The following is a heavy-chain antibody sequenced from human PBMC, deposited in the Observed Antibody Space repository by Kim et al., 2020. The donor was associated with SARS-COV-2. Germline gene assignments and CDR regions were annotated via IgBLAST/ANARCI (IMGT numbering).Heavy chain of an antibody. CDR3: ATDPLSRRYCSGGSCSYYYYYGMDV. J-gene: IGHJ6*02. CDR2: FDPEDGET. V-gene: IGHV1-24*01. D-gene: IGHD2-15*01. CDR1: GYTLTELS. Sequence: ASVKVSCKVSGYTLTELSMHWVRQAPGKGLEWMGGFDPEDGETIYAQKFQGRVTMTEDTSTDTAYMELSSLRSEDTAVYYCATDPLSRRYCSGGSCSYYYYYGMDVWGQGTTVTVSS.